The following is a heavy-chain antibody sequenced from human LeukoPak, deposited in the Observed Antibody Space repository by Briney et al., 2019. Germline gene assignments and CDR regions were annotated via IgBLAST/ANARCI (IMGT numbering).Heavy chain of an antibody. CDR2: ISWNSGSI. CDR3: AKDIFIGGVATIFDY. V-gene: IGHV3-9*01. D-gene: IGHD5-24*01. Sequence: GRSLRLSCAAWGFTLDDYARHWVREAPGKGLEGVSGISWNSGSIRYEDSVKGRFTISRDNAKNSLYLQMNSLRAEDTALYYCAKDIFIGGVATIFDYWGQGTLVTVSS. CDR1: GFTLDDYA. J-gene: IGHJ4*02.